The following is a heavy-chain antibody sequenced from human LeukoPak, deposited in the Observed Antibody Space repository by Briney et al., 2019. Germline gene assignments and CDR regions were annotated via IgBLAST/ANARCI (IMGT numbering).Heavy chain of an antibody. CDR2: INPNSGGT. D-gene: IGHD6-13*01. J-gene: IGHJ4*02. Sequence: EASVKVSCKASGYTFTGYYMHWVRQAPGQGLEWMGWINPNSGGTNYAQKFQGRVTMTRDTSISTAYMELSRLRSDDTAVYYCARVTGYSSSWYVVDYWGQGTWSPSPQ. CDR1: GYTFTGYY. V-gene: IGHV1-2*02. CDR3: ARVTGYSSSWYVVDY.